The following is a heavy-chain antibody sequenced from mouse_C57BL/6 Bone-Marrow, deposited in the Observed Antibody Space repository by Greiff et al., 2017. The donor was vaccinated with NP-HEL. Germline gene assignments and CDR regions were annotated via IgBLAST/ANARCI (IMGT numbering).Heavy chain of an antibody. CDR3: ARQGGIYYDYWFAY. CDR1: GFTFSDYG. D-gene: IGHD2-4*01. Sequence: EVHLVESGGGLVKPGGSLKLSCAASGFTFSDYGMHWVRQAPEKGLEWVAYISSGSSTIYYADTVKGRFTISRDNAKNTLFLQMTSLRSEDTAMYYCARQGGIYYDYWFAYWGQGTLVTVSA. J-gene: IGHJ3*01. V-gene: IGHV5-17*01. CDR2: ISSGSSTI.